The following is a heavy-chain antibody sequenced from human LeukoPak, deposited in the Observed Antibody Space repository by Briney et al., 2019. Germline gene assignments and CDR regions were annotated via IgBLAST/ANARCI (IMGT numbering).Heavy chain of an antibody. CDR3: ARGLDSSGWYKDY. CDR2: INPNSGNT. V-gene: IGHV1-8*01. D-gene: IGHD6-19*01. J-gene: IGHJ4*02. Sequence: ASVKVSCKASGYTFTSYDINWVRQATGQGLEWMGWINPNSGNTGYAQKFQGRVTMTRNTSISTAYMELSSLRSEDTAVYYCARGLDSSGWYKDYWGQGTLVTVSS. CDR1: GYTFTSYD.